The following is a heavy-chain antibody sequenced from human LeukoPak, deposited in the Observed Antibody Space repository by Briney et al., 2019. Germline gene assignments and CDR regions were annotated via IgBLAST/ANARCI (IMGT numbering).Heavy chain of an antibody. CDR1: GFTVSSYW. J-gene: IGHJ4*02. CDR3: ARDLSSRDAY. Sequence: GGSLRLSCAASGFTVSSYWMSWVRQAPGEGLEWVACIHQNGGTEYYVDSVKGRFAFSRDNTKNSLYLQMSSLTVEDTAVYYCARDLSSRDAYWGQGTLVTVSS. V-gene: IGHV3-7*03. D-gene: IGHD6-13*01. CDR2: IHQNGGTE.